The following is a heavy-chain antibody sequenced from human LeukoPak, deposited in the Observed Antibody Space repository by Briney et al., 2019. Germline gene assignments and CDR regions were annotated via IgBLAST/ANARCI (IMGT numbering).Heavy chain of an antibody. V-gene: IGHV1-46*01. CDR1: GYTFTNNY. J-gene: IGHJ4*02. CDR3: ARDQEGFDY. Sequence: GASVKVSCKVSGYTFTNNYLHWVRQAPGQGLEWMGMIYPRDGSTSYAQNLQGRVTVTRDTSTTTVHMELRGLRSEDTAVYYCARDQEGFDYWGQGTVVTVSS. CDR2: IYPRDGST.